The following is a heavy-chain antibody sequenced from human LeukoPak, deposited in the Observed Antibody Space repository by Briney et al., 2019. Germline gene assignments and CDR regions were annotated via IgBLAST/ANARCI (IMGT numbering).Heavy chain of an antibody. V-gene: IGHV3-15*01. Sequence: SGGSLRLSCAASGFTFSNAWLNWVRQAPGKGLEWVGRIKSKTDGGTTDYAAPVKGRFTISRDDSKNTLYLQMNSLKTEDTAVYYCTTDKKPGAMVRGVIDYWGQGTLVTVSS. CDR2: IKSKTDGGTT. J-gene: IGHJ4*02. D-gene: IGHD3-10*01. CDR1: GFTFSNAW. CDR3: TTDKKPGAMVRGVIDY.